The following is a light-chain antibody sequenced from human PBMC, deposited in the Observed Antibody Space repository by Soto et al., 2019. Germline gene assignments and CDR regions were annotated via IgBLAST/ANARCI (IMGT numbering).Light chain of an antibody. Sequence: QSVLTQPASVSGSPGQSITISCTGTSSDFGSYSVVSWYQQHPGKAPKLLIYEGTKRPSGVSNRFSGSESGNTASLTIAGLQAEDEADYFCHSYVHSTLVFGGGTKVTVL. J-gene: IGLJ3*02. CDR2: EGT. CDR3: HSYVHSTLV. V-gene: IGLV2-23*01. CDR1: SSDFGSYSV.